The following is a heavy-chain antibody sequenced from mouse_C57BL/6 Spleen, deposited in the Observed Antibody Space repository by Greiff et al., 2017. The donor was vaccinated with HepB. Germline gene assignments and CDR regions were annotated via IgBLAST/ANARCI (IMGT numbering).Heavy chain of an antibody. J-gene: IGHJ2*01. CDR1: GFTFSDYG. V-gene: IGHV5-15*04. CDR2: ISNLAYSI. CDR3: ARGGLNYGYFDY. Sequence: DVMLVESGGGLVQPGGSLKLSCAASGFTFSDYGMAWVRQAPRKGPEWVAFISNLAYSIYYADTVTGRVTITRENAKNTLYLEMSSLRSEDTAMYYCARGGLNYGYFDYWGQGTTLTVSS. D-gene: IGHD1-1*02.